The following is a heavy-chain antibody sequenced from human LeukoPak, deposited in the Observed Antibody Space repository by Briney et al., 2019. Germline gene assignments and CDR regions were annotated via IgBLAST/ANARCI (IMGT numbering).Heavy chain of an antibody. D-gene: IGHD1-26*01. CDR3: ARLMYNGSYYFDY. J-gene: IGHJ4*02. CDR2: IYTGGST. Sequence: GGSLRLSCAASGFTVSSNYMSWVRQAPGKGLEWVSVIYTGGSTYYADSVKGRFTISRDNSKNTLYLQMNSLRADDTAVYYCARLMYNGSYYFDYWGQGTLVTVSS. V-gene: IGHV3-53*01. CDR1: GFTVSSNY.